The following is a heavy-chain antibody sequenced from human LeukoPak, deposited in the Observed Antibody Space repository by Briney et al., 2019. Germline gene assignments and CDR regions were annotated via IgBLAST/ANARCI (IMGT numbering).Heavy chain of an antibody. CDR3: ARATRADIVVVPAAIEAYYYYYMDV. V-gene: IGHV1-69*01. D-gene: IGHD2-2*02. CDR2: IIPIFGTA. CDR1: GGTFSSYA. Sequence: GSSVKVSCKASGGTFSSYAISWVRQAPGQGLEWMGGIIPIFGTANSAQKFQGRVTITADESTSTAYMELSSLRSEDTAVYYCARATRADIVVVPAAIEAYYYYYMDVWGKGTTVTVSS. J-gene: IGHJ6*03.